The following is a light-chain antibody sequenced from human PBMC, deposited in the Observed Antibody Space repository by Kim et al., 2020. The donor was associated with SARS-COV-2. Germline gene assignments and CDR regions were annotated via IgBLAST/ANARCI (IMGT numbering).Light chain of an antibody. CDR3: QVWDSSIVV. V-gene: IGLV3-9*01. Sequence: SVALGQTARITCGGNNIGSKNVHWYQQKPGQAPVLVIYRDSNRPSWIPERFSGSNSGNTATLTISRAQAGDEADYYCQVWDSSIVVFGGGTQLTVL. CDR2: RDS. CDR1: NIGSKN. J-gene: IGLJ2*01.